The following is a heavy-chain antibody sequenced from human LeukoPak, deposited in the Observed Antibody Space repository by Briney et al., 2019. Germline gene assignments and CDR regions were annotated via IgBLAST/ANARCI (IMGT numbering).Heavy chain of an antibody. Sequence: PSETLSLTCAVSGGSISSSSYYWGWIRQPPGKGLEWVSAISGSGGSTYYADSVKGRFTISRDNSKKTLYLRMNSLRAEDTAVYYCAKDDSGWHPLGFDYWGQGTLVTVSS. D-gene: IGHD6-19*01. V-gene: IGHV3-23*01. J-gene: IGHJ4*02. CDR3: AKDDSGWHPLGFDY. CDR2: ISGSGGST. CDR1: GGSISSSSYY.